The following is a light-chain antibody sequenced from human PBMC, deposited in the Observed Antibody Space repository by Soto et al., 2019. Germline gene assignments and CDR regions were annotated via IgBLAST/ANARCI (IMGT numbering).Light chain of an antibody. J-gene: IGKJ5*01. CDR2: EAS. CDR3: QQFNSYPIT. CDR1: HSISRW. V-gene: IGKV1-5*01. Sequence: DIRRTLITTTLSASVGESVTITCRASHSISRWLTWYQQKPGKAPKLLIYEASTLESGVPSRFSGSGSGTEFTLTIGGLQPDDFATYYCQQFNSYPITFGQGTRLEIK.